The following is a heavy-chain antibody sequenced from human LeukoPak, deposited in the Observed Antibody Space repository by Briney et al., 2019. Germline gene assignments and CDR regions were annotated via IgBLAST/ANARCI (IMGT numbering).Heavy chain of an antibody. D-gene: IGHD5-12*01. CDR1: GYTLTGYD. J-gene: IGHJ4*02. V-gene: IGHV1-2*02. CDR3: ARDSAGGYLDY. CDR2: ISPNSGGT. Sequence: ASVKVSCKASGYTLTGYDVYWVRQAPGQGLEWMGWISPNSGGTNYAQKFQGRVTMTGDTSINTAYMELNRLTSDDTAVYYCARDSAGGYLDYWGQGTLVIVSS.